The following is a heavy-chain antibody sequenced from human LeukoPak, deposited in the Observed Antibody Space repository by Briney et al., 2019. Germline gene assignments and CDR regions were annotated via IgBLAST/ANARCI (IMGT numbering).Heavy chain of an antibody. CDR2: ISSSGTSI. Sequence: GGSLRLSCAASGFTFSSYGMSWVRQAPGKGLEWVSGISSSGTSIRYADSVKGRFTISRDNAKNSLYLQMNSLRADDTAVYYCARDQSYYGVWGQGTLVIVSS. CDR1: GFTFSSYG. V-gene: IGHV3-48*04. J-gene: IGHJ4*02. CDR3: ARDQSYYGV. D-gene: IGHD3-3*01.